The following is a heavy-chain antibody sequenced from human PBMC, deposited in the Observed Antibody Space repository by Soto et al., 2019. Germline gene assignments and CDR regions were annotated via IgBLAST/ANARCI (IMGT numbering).Heavy chain of an antibody. J-gene: IGHJ4*02. CDR2: IKQDGSEK. CDR1: GFSFSRYW. D-gene: IGHD3-22*01. Sequence: GGSLRLSCVVSGFSFSRYWMSWVRQAPGKGLEWVANIKQDGSEKHYVDSVKGRFTISRDNTKNSLYLQMNSLRAEDTAVYYWARSDSSSGEPHLIWGQGPLVTVSS. CDR3: ARSDSSSGEPHLI. V-gene: IGHV3-7*04.